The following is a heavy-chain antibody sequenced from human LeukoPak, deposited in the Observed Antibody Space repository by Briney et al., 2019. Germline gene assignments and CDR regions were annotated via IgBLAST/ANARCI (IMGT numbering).Heavy chain of an antibody. Sequence: GGSLRLSCAASGLTFADYTMHWVRQAPGKGLEWVSLISRNGVATKYADSVRGRFTISRDNAKNLLYLQMNSLRPEDTAVYYCARENWDLVAVPMDVWGKGTTVTVSS. D-gene: IGHD2-2*01. J-gene: IGHJ6*04. CDR3: ARENWDLVAVPMDV. CDR2: ISRNGVAT. CDR1: GLTFADYT. V-gene: IGHV3-43*01.